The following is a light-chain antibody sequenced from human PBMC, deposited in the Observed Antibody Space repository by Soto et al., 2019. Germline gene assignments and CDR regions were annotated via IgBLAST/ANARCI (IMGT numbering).Light chain of an antibody. J-gene: IGLJ1*01. V-gene: IGLV2-14*01. CDR3: SSYTTGTTHV. CDR2: EVT. CDR1: SSDVGGHNY. Sequence: QSVLTQPASVSGSPGQSITISCTGTSSDVGGHNYVAWYQQHPGKAPKLMIYEVTNRPSGVSDRFSGSKSGNTASLTISGLQAEDEANYYCSSYTTGTTHVFGTGTKAPS.